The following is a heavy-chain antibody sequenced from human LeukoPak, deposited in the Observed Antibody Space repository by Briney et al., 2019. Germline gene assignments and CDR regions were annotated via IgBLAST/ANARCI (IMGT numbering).Heavy chain of an antibody. CDR2: IHYSGST. D-gene: IGHD3-10*01. V-gene: IGHV4-30-4*01. CDR1: GGSISSGDYY. CDR3: ARDLPPYYGSGSYDYYYYGMDV. Sequence: SETLSLTCTVSGGSISSGDYYWSWIRQPPGKGLEWIGYIHYSGSTYYNPSLKSRVTISVDTSKNQFSLKLSSVTAADTAVYYCARDLPPYYGSGSYDYYYYGMDVWGKGTTVTVSS. J-gene: IGHJ6*04.